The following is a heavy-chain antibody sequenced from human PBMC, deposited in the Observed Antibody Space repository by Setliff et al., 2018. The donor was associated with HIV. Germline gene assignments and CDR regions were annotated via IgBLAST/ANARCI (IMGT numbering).Heavy chain of an antibody. CDR1: GLPFYNYW. V-gene: IGHV3-7*01. D-gene: IGHD6-13*01. CDR3: ATQTGFYNSHWYDY. CDR2: IKQDGSDM. J-gene: IGHJ4*02. Sequence: GGSLRLSCVASGLPFYNYWMTWLRRAPGRGLEWVANIKQDGSDMHYIESVKGRFTIFRDNAENSVFLQMNSLRAEDTGVYYCATQTGFYNSHWYDYWGQGTMVTVSS.